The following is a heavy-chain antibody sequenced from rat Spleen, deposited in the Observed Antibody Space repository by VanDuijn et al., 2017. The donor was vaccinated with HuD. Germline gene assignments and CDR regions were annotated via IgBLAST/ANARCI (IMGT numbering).Heavy chain of an antibody. J-gene: IGHJ4*01. CDR2: IWGNGNT. CDR3: ARDVANYYGGTYGVMAA. Sequence: QVQLKESGPGLVQPSETLSLSCTVSGFSLTKHSVSWVRQPSGKGLEWMGVIWGNGNTNYNSALKSRLSISRDTSKSQVFLKMNSLQTEDTATYYCARDVANYYGGTYGVMAAWGQGASVTVSS. D-gene: IGHD1-12*02. CDR1: GFSLTKHS. V-gene: IGHV2-13*01.